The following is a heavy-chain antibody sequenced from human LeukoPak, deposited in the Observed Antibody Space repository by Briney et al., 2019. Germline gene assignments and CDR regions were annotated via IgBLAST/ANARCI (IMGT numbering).Heavy chain of an antibody. CDR1: GFTFSSYS. CDR2: ISSSSSYI. J-gene: IGHJ4*02. CDR3: ARASSSGSYYSDY. D-gene: IGHD3-10*01. Sequence: GGSLRLSCAASGFTFSSYSMNWVRQAPGKGLKWVSSISSSSSYIYYADSVKGRFTISRDNAKNSLYLQMNSLRAEDTAVYYCARASSSGSYYSDYWGQGTLVTVSS. V-gene: IGHV3-21*01.